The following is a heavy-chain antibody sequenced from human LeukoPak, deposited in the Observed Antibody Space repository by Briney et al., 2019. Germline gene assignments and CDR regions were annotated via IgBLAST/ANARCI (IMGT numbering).Heavy chain of an antibody. V-gene: IGHV1-2*06. Sequence: ASVKVSCKASGYTFTGYYMHWVRQAPGQGLEWMGRINPNSGGTNYAQKFQGRVTMTRDTSISTAYMELSRLRSDDTAVYYCARVHGSGSYYNYWGQGTLVTVSS. CDR1: GYTFTGYY. J-gene: IGHJ4*02. CDR3: ARVHGSGSYYNY. CDR2: INPNSGGT. D-gene: IGHD3-10*01.